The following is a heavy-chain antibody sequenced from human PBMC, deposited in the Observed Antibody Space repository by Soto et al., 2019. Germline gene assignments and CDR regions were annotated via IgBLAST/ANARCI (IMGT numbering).Heavy chain of an antibody. Sequence: ASVKVSCKASGYTFTSYGITWVRQAPGQGLEWMGWISAYNGNTNYAQKLQGRVTMTTDTSTSTAYMELRSLRSDDTAVYYCVVAAQPYYFDYWGQGTLVTVSS. CDR2: ISAYNGNT. J-gene: IGHJ4*02. V-gene: IGHV1-18*01. D-gene: IGHD2-15*01. CDR1: GYTFTSYG. CDR3: VVAAQPYYFDY.